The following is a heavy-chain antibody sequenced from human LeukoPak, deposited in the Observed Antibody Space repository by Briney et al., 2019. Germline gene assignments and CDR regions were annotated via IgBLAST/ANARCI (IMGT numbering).Heavy chain of an antibody. V-gene: IGHV4-59*11. CDR2: IYYSGST. CDR3: ARAWPPANCYWYFDL. Sequence: SETLSLTCTVSGGSISSHYWSWIRQPPGKGLEWIGHIYYSGSTNYNPSLKSRVTISVDTSKNQFSLKLSSVTAADTAVYYCARAWPPANCYWYFDLWGRGTLVTVSS. J-gene: IGHJ2*01. D-gene: IGHD4/OR15-4a*01. CDR1: GGSISSHY.